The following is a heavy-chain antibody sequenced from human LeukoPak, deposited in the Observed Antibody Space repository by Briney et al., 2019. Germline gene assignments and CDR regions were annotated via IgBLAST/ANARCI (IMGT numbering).Heavy chain of an antibody. Sequence: GGSLRLSCAASGFTISSYAMSWVRQAPGKGLEWVSAISGSGGSTYYADSVKGRFTISRDNSKNTLYLQMNSLRAEDTAVYYCAKDPEITMIVVVINWFDPWGQGTLVTVSS. D-gene: IGHD3-22*01. J-gene: IGHJ5*02. CDR2: ISGSGGST. CDR3: AKDPEITMIVVVINWFDP. V-gene: IGHV3-23*01. CDR1: GFTISSYA.